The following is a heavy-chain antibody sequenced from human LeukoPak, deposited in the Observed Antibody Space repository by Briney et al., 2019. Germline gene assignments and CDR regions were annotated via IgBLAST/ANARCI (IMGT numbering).Heavy chain of an antibody. D-gene: IGHD6-13*01. J-gene: IGHJ5*02. CDR2: IYSGGSA. CDR1: GFTVSSNY. Sequence: GGSLRLSCAASGFTVSSNYMSWVRQAPGKGLEWVSVIYSGGSAYYADSVKGRFTISRDNSKNTLYLQMNSLRAEDTAVYYCARDLSSWYKAPWFDPWGQGTLVTVSS. CDR3: ARDLSSWYKAPWFDP. V-gene: IGHV3-53*01.